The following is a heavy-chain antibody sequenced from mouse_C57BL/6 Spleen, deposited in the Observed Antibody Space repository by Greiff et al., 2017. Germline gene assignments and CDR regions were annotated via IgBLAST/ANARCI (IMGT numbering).Heavy chain of an antibody. CDR1: EYEFPSHD. D-gene: IGHD1-1*01. Sequence: EVNVVESGGGLVQPGASLKLSCESNEYEFPSHDMSWVRKTPEKRLGLVAAINRDGGSTYYPDTMERRFIISRDNTKKTLYLQMSSLRSEDTALYYGERHGHYYDGSSVSYWYFDVWGTGTTVTVSS. V-gene: IGHV5-2*01. CDR2: INRDGGST. CDR3: ERHGHYYDGSSVSYWYFDV. J-gene: IGHJ1*03.